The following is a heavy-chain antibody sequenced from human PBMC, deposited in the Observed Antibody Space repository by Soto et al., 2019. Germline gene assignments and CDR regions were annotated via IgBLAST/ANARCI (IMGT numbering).Heavy chain of an antibody. CDR3: ARDTAMVGDYYGMDV. J-gene: IGHJ6*02. D-gene: IGHD5-18*01. Sequence: GESLKISCAASGFTFSDCYMSWIRQAPGKGLEWVSYISSSSSYTNYADSVKGRFTISRDNAKNSLYLQMNSLRAEDTAVYYCARDTAMVGDYYGMDVWGQGTTVTVSS. CDR2: ISSSSSYT. V-gene: IGHV3-11*06. CDR1: GFTFSDCY.